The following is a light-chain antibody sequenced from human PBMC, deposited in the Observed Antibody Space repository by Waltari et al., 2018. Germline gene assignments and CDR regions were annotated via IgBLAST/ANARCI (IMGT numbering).Light chain of an antibody. Sequence: SYVLTQPPSVSVAPGKTARVTCGGDNIEAKSVHWYQQQAGQAPVLVVFYETDRPSGIPERFSGSISGNTATLTISRVEVGDEADYYCQVWDNSRDQVVFGGGTKLAVL. CDR3: QVWDNSRDQVV. CDR1: NIEAKS. J-gene: IGLJ3*02. V-gene: IGLV3-21*04. CDR2: YET.